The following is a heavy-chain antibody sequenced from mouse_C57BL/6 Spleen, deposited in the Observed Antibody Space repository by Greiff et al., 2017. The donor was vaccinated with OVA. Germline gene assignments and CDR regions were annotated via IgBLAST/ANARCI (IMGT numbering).Heavy chain of an antibody. V-gene: IGHV1-59*01. CDR2: IDPSASYT. CDR1: GYTFTSYW. Sequence: QVQLQQPGAELVRPGTSVKLSCKASGYTFTSYWMHWVKQRPGQGLEWIGVIDPSASYTNYNQKFKGKATLTVDTSTSTAYMQLSSLTSEDSAVYDCSRRIYYGSSYLFDYWGKGTTLTVSS. CDR3: SRRIYYGSSYLFDY. J-gene: IGHJ2*01. D-gene: IGHD1-1*01.